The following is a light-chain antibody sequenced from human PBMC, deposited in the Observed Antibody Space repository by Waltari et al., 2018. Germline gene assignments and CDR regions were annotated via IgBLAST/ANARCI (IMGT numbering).Light chain of an antibody. Sequence: QAGLPPPPTVSNGFRETATLTCIGNSNTDGNLETPWLQHHQGHPPKLLSYRNHNRPSWISERFSASRSGNTASLTITGLQPEDEADYYCTSWDSSLNAWVFGGGTKLTVL. CDR1: SNTDGNLE. CDR2: RNH. CDR3: TSWDSSLNAWV. V-gene: IGLV10-54*04. J-gene: IGLJ3*02.